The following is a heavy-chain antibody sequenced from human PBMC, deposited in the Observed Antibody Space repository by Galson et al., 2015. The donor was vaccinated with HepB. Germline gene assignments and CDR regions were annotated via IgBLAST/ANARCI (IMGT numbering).Heavy chain of an antibody. CDR1: GYSFTSYW. CDR2: IDPSDSYT. J-gene: IGHJ3*02. D-gene: IGHD3-3*01. V-gene: IGHV5-10-1*01. Sequence: QSGAEVKKPGESLRISCKGSGYSFTSYWISWVRQMPGKGLEWMGRIDPSDSYTNYSPSFQGHVTISADTSISTAYMELSRLRSDDTAVYYCARDWREAFDIWGQGTMVTVSS. CDR3: ARDWREAFDI.